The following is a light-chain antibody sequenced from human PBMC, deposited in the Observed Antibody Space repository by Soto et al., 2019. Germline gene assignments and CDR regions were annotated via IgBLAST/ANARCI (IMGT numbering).Light chain of an antibody. J-gene: IGLJ3*02. CDR3: SSYTSSNTWV. CDR1: SSDIDNYNY. Sequence: QSALTQPPSASGSPGQSVTISCTGTSSDIDNYNYVSWYQQYPGKAPKVMIYEVTNRPSGVSNRFSGSKSGNTASLTISGLQAEDEAAYYCSSYTSSNTWVFGGGTMLTVL. V-gene: IGLV2-14*01. CDR2: EVT.